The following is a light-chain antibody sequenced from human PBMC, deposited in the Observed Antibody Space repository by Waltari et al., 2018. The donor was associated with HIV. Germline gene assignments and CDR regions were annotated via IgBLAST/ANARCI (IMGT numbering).Light chain of an antibody. CDR1: NSNIGSNY. V-gene: IGLV1-47*01. Sequence: QSVLTQPPSASGTPGQRATISCFGSNSNIGSNYVYWYQQLPGMAPKLLIYKNNQRPSGVPDRFSGSKSGPSASLAISGLRSEDEADYYCAAWDDRLNLVFGGGTKLTVL. J-gene: IGLJ2*01. CDR3: AAWDDRLNLV. CDR2: KNN.